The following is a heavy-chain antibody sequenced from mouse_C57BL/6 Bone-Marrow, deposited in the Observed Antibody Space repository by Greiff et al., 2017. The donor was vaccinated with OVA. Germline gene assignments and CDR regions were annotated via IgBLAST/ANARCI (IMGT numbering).Heavy chain of an antibody. V-gene: IGHV8-12*01. Sequence: QVTLKECGPGILQSSQTLSLTCSFSGFSLSTSGMGVSWIRQPSGKGLEWLAHIYWDDDKRYNPSLKSRLTISTDTSTNHVFLKITNVHTADTATYDCARSYGGYFRSDYWGQGTPLTVSS. CDR1: GFSLSTSGMG. CDR3: ARSYGGYFRSDY. CDR2: IYWDDDK. J-gene: IGHJ2*01. D-gene: IGHD2-3*01.